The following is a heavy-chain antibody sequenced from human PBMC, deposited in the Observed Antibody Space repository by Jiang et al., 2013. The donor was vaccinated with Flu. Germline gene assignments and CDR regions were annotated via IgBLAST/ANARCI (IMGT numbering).Heavy chain of an antibody. CDR1: GGSFSGYY. J-gene: IGHJ6*02. Sequence: GLVKPSETLSLTCAVYGGSFSGYYWSWIRQPPGKGLEWIGEINHSGSTNYNPSLKSRVTISVDTSKNQFSLKLSSVTAADTAVYYCARVRSYYDSSAVMDGMDVWGQGTTVTVSS. V-gene: IGHV4-34*01. CDR3: ARVRSYYDSSAVMDGMDV. D-gene: IGHD3-22*01. CDR2: INHSGST.